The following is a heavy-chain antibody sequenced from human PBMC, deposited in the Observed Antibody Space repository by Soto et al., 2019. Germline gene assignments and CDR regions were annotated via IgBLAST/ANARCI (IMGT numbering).Heavy chain of an antibody. V-gene: IGHV3-33*01. D-gene: IGHD3-10*01. CDR1: GFTFSSYG. Sequence: HPGGSLRLSCAASGFTFSSYGMHWVRQAPGKGLEWVAVIWYDGSNKYYADSVKGRFTISRDNSKNTLYLQMNSLRAEDTAVYYCARDPGGSGSSYYFDYWGQGTLVTVSS. CDR2: IWYDGSNK. CDR3: ARDPGGSGSSYYFDY. J-gene: IGHJ4*02.